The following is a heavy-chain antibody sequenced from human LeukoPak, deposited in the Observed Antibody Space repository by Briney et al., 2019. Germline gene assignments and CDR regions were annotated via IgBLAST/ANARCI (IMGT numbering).Heavy chain of an antibody. CDR2: IIPIFGTA. J-gene: IGHJ4*02. D-gene: IGHD6-19*01. CDR3: ARAGGWLTPDGYYFDY. CDR1: GGTFSSYA. Sequence: SVKVSCKASGGTFSSYAISWVRQAPGQGLEWMGGIIPIFGTANYAQKFQGRVTITTDESTSTAYMELSSLRSEDTAVYYCARAGGWLTPDGYYFDYWGQGTLVTVSS. V-gene: IGHV1-69*05.